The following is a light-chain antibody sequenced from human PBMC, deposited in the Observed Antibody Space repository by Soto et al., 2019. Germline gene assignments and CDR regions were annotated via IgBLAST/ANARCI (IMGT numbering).Light chain of an antibody. J-gene: IGKJ1*01. Sequence: DIQMTQSPSSLSASVGDRVPITCRASLGIRNDLGWYQQKPRKPPKRLIYAASSVQSGVPHRFSGSGSGTEFTLTLSSLQPEDFAAYYCLQHNSYPWTFGQGTKVEIK. V-gene: IGKV1-17*01. CDR2: AAS. CDR3: LQHNSYPWT. CDR1: LGIRND.